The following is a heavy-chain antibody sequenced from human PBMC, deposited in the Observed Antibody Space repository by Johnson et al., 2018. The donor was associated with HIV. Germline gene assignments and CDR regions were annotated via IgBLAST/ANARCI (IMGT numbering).Heavy chain of an antibody. D-gene: IGHD6-6*01. CDR1: GFTFDDYA. CDR2: INWNGGST. V-gene: IGHV3-9*01. CDR3: AKLIHEGLVDLVDAFDI. J-gene: IGHJ3*02. Sequence: VQLVESGGGLVQPGRSLRLSCAASGFTFDDYAMHWVRQAPGKGLEWVSGINWNGGSTGYADSVKGRFTISRDNAKNSLYLHMNSLRAEDTALYYCAKLIHEGLVDLVDAFDIWGQGTMVTVSS.